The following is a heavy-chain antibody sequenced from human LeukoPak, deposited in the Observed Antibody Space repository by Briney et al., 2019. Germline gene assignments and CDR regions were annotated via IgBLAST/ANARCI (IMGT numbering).Heavy chain of an antibody. J-gene: IGHJ3*01. CDR1: GFTVRSNY. Sequence: PGRSLRLSCAASGFTVRSNYMSWVRQAPGGGLEWVSVIYSGGNTYYADFVKGRFIISRDTSKNTLYLQMNSLRAEDTALYYCARDKADVSGFRGSWAFDLWGQGTMVTVSS. CDR3: ARDKADVSGFRGSWAFDL. CDR2: IYSGGNT. D-gene: IGHD3-10*01. V-gene: IGHV3-66*01.